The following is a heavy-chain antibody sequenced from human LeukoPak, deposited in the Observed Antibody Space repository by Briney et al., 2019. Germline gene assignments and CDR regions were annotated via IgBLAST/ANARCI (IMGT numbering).Heavy chain of an antibody. CDR2: ISTNNNYI. V-gene: IGHV3-21*01. D-gene: IGHD6-19*01. CDR3: AREVADDFDY. CDR1: GFTFSSYS. J-gene: IGHJ4*02. Sequence: GGSLRLSCAASGFTFSSYSMNWVRQAPGKGLEWVSSISTNNNYIYYADSVKGRFTISRDNTKNSLYLQMNSLRAEDTAVYYCAREVADDFDYWGQGTLVTVSS.